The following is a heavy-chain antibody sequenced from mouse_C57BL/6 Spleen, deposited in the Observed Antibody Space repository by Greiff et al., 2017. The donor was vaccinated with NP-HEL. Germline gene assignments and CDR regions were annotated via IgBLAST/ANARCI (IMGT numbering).Heavy chain of an antibody. Sequence: QVQLQQPGTELVKPGASVKLSCKASGYTFTSYWMHWVKQRPGQGLEWIGNINPSNGGTNYNEKFKSKATLTVDKSSSTAYMQLSSLTSEDSAVYYCARRGYDYDGRAGYAMDYWGQGTSVTVSS. CDR2: INPSNGGT. CDR1: GYTFTSYW. J-gene: IGHJ4*01. D-gene: IGHD2-4*01. CDR3: ARRGYDYDGRAGYAMDY. V-gene: IGHV1-53*01.